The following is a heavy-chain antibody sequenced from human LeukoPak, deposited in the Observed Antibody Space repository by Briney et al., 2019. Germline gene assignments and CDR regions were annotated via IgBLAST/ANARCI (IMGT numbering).Heavy chain of an antibody. Sequence: GESLKISCKGSGYSFSNYYIDWVRQMPGKGLEWMGVMYPGGSDIRYSPSFQGQVTISADKSIDTAYLPWSSLKASDSAMYYCASRTGSYYPFDSWGQGTLVTVSS. D-gene: IGHD1-26*01. J-gene: IGHJ4*02. CDR1: GYSFSNYY. CDR3: ASRTGSYYPFDS. CDR2: MYPGGSDI. V-gene: IGHV5-51*01.